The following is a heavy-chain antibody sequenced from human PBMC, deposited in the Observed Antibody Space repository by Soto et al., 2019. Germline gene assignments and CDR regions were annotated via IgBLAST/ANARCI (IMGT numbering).Heavy chain of an antibody. J-gene: IGHJ4*02. CDR1: GGSINSHY. D-gene: IGHD3-10*01. CDR2: IFSTGTA. Sequence: QVQLQESGPGLVKPSETLSLTCTVSGGSINSHYWSWIRQSPGKGLEWIGYIFSTGTANYNPSLESRVTISVDTAKNKLSLKLTSVTAADAAVYYCARGGDNSPWYYSLWGQGTLFAVSS. V-gene: IGHV4-59*11. CDR3: ARGGDNSPWYYSL.